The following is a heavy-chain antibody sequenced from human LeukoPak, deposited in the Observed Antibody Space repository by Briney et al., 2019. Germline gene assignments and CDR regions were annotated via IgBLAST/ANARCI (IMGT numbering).Heavy chain of an antibody. CDR2: INPNSGGT. V-gene: IGHV1-2*02. D-gene: IGHD1-26*01. CDR3: AGDSRVRAAPSGWFDP. Sequence: ASVKVSCKASGYTFTGYYMHWVRQAPGQGLEWMGWINPNSGGTNYAQRFQGRVTMTRDTSISTAYMELSRLRSDDTAVYYCAGDSRVRAAPSGWFDPWGQGTLVTVSS. CDR1: GYTFTGYY. J-gene: IGHJ5*02.